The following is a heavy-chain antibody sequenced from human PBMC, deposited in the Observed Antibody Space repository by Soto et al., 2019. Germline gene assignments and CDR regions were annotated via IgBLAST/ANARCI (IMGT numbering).Heavy chain of an antibody. J-gene: IGHJ6*03. V-gene: IGHV1-8*01. CDR2: MNPNSGNT. CDR1: GYTFTSYD. Sequence: ASVKVSCKASGYTFTSYDINWVRQATGQGLEWMGWMNPNSGNTGYAQKFQGRVTMTRNTSISTAYMELSSLRSEDTAVYYCARGRVTNRPSYLGETGYYDFWSGYYGGYYYYYYMDVWGKGTTVTVSS. CDR3: ARGRVTNRPSYLGETGYYDFWSGYYGGYYYYYYMDV. D-gene: IGHD3-3*01.